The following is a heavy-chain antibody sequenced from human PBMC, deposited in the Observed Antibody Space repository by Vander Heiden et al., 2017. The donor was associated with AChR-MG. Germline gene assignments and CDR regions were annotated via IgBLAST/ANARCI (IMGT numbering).Heavy chain of an antibody. CDR3: AKAGTTKTREPYYYYYMDV. V-gene: IGHV3-23*01. J-gene: IGHJ6*03. CDR1: GLPSSTNA. D-gene: IGHD1-1*01. CDR2: ISGSGGTT. Sequence: EVQLLESGGGLVQPGGSLSLSAAAPGLPSSTNAMGCVRQAPGKGLEWVSAISGSGGTTYYADSVKGRFTISRDNSKNTLYLQMNSLRAEDTAVYYCAKAGTTKTREPYYYYYMDVWGKGTTVTVSS.